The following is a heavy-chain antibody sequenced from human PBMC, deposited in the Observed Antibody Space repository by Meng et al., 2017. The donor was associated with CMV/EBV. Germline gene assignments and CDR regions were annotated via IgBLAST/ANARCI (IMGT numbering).Heavy chain of an antibody. CDR2: ISYDGSNK. CDR1: GFTFSSYA. CDR3: ARDQGDGMDV. V-gene: IGHV3-30*04. Sequence: GGSLKISCAASGFTFSSYAMHWVRQAPGKGLEWVAVISYDGSNKYYADSVKGRFTISRDNSKNTLYLQMNSLRAEDTAVYYCARDQGDGMDVWGQGTTVTVSS. D-gene: IGHD3-16*01. J-gene: IGHJ6*02.